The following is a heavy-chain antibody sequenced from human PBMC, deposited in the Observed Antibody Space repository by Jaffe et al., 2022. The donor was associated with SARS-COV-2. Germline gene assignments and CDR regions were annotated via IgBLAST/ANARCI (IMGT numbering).Heavy chain of an antibody. J-gene: IGHJ4*02. CDR3: ASPYESIGYGFVH. CDR2: IYNSGNT. Sequence: QVQLQESGPGLVKPSETLSLTCTVSGGSISNYYWNWIRQSPGRGLEWIGYIYNSGNTIYNPSLKSRVTISVDTSRNQFYLRLSSVTAADTAVYYCASPYESIGYGFVHWGQGTPVTVSS. CDR1: GGSISNYY. D-gene: IGHD3-22*01. V-gene: IGHV4-59*01.